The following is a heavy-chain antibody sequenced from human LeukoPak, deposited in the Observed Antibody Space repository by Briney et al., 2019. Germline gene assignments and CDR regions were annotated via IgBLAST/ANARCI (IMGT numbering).Heavy chain of an antibody. D-gene: IGHD6-13*01. J-gene: IGHJ3*02. CDR1: GFTFSSYS. V-gene: IGHV3-21*01. CDR2: ISSSSSYI. Sequence: PGGSLRLSCAASGFTFSSYSMNWVRQAPGKGLEWVSSISSSSSYIYYADSVKGRFTISRDNAKNSLYLQMNSLRAEDTAVYYCARDTTAAAVTDAFDIWGQGTMVTVSS. CDR3: ARDTTAAAVTDAFDI.